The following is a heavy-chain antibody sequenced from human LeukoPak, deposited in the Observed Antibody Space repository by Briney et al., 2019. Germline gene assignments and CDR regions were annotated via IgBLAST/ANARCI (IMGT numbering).Heavy chain of an antibody. Sequence: GGSLRLSCAASGRIFSDAWMGWVRQAPGKGLEWVGRIRSKANSYATAYAASVKGRFTISRDDSKNTAYLQMNSLKTEDTAVYYCTRRLDYWGQGTLVTVSS. CDR1: GRIFSDAW. CDR2: IRSKANSYAT. J-gene: IGHJ4*02. CDR3: TRRLDY. D-gene: IGHD4-11*01. V-gene: IGHV3-73*01.